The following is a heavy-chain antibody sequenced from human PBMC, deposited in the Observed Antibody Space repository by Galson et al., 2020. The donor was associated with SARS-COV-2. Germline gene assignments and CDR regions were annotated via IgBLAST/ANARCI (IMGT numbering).Heavy chain of an antibody. CDR1: GFTFSNYA. Sequence: QAGGSLRLSCAASGFTFSNYAMHWVRQAPGKGLEWVAIVSYDGTTAYNADSVKGRFTISRGNSKNTVYLQMLSLTGEDTAVYYCAREGPTVTTSEIDYWGQGTLVTVSS. V-gene: IGHV3-30-3*01. D-gene: IGHD4-17*01. CDR2: VSYDGTTA. J-gene: IGHJ4*02. CDR3: AREGPTVTTSEIDY.